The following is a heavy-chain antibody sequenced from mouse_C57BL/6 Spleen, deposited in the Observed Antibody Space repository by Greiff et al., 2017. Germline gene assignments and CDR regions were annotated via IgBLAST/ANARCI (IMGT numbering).Heavy chain of an antibody. D-gene: IGHD1-1*01. CDR3: ARGGYYGGYYAMDD. CDR1: GYTFTSYT. V-gene: IGHV1-4*01. Sequence: QVQLQQPGAELARPGASVKMSCKASGYTFTSYTMHWVKQRPGQGLEWIGYINPSSGYTKYNQKFKDKATLTADKSSSTAYMQLSSLTSEDSAVYYCARGGYYGGYYAMDDWGKGTSVTVAA. J-gene: IGHJ4*01. CDR2: INPSSGYT.